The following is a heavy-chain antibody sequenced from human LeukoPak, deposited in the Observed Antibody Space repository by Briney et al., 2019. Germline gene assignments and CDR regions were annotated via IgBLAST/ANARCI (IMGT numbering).Heavy chain of an antibody. V-gene: IGHV1-58*02. D-gene: IGHD3-16*02. Sequence: GTSXXVSCKASGFTFTSSAMQWVRQARGQRLEWIGWIVVCSGNTNYAQKFQERVTITRDMSTSTEYMELSSLRSEDTAVYYCAADYDYVWGSYRSPYWGQGTLVTVSS. CDR3: AADYDYVWGSYRSPY. J-gene: IGHJ4*02. CDR2: IVVCSGNT. CDR1: GFTFTSSA.